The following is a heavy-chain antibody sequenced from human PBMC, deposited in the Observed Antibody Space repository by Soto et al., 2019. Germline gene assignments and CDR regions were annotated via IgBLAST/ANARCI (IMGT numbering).Heavy chain of an antibody. CDR2: ISYDGSNK. CDR1: GFTFSSYA. CDR3: ARDSYDFWSGYYRYYGMDV. D-gene: IGHD3-3*01. V-gene: IGHV3-30-3*01. J-gene: IGHJ6*02. Sequence: PGGSLRLSCAASGFTFSSYAMHWVRQAPGKGLEWVAVISYDGSNKYYADSVKGRFTISRDNSKNTLYLQMNSLRAEDTAVYYCARDSYDFWSGYYRYYGMDVWGQGTTVTVSS.